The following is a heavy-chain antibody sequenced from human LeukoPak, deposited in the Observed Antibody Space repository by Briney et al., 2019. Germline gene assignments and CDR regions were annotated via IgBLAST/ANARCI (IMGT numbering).Heavy chain of an antibody. D-gene: IGHD3-10*01. J-gene: IGHJ6*03. CDR3: ARESSGSYYNPQGYMDV. V-gene: IGHV4-59*12. CDR2: IYNTWTT. Sequence: SETLSLTCTVSGGSISSDYWSWIRQPPGKGLEWIGYIYNTWTTNYNPSLKSRVTMSVDTSKNQFSLNLSSVTAADTAVYYCARESSGSYYNPQGYMDVWGKGTTVTVSS. CDR1: GGSISSDY.